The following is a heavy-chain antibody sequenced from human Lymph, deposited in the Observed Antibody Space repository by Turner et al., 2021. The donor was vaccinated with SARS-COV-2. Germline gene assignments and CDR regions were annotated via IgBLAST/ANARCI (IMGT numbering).Heavy chain of an antibody. D-gene: IGHD3-10*01. CDR1: GFTFSSYA. CDR3: ARGDYYGSGTYPGKTFDY. J-gene: IGHJ4*02. Sequence: QVQLVESGGGVVQPGRSLRLSCAASGFTFSSYAMHWVRQAPGKGLERVAVISFDGNNKYYTDSVKGRFTISRDNSKNTLYLQLNSLRPEDTAVYYCARGDYYGSGTYPGKTFDYWGQGTLVTVSS. V-gene: IGHV3-30-3*01. CDR2: ISFDGNNK.